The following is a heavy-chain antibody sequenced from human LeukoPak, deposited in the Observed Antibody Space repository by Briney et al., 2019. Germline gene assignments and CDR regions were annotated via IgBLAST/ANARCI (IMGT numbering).Heavy chain of an antibody. J-gene: IGHJ4*02. V-gene: IGHV1-69*13. CDR1: GYTFTSYG. Sequence: ASVTVSCKASGYTFTSYGISWVRQAPGQGLEWMGGIIPIFGTANYAQKFQGRVTITADESTSTAYMELSSLRSEDTAVYYCARGPDTAMVLWGQGTLVTVSS. CDR3: ARGPDTAMVL. CDR2: IIPIFGTA. D-gene: IGHD5-18*01.